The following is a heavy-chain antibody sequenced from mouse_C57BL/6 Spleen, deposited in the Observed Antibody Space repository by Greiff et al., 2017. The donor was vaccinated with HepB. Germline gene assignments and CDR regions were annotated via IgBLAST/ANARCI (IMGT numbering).Heavy chain of an antibody. CDR3: ARTRYLLGY. V-gene: IGHV1-19*01. J-gene: IGHJ2*01. D-gene: IGHD5-1*01. Sequence: VQLKQSGPVLVKPGASVKMSCKASGYTFTDYYMNWVKQSHGKSLEWIGVINPYNGGTSYNQKFKGKATLTVDKSSSTAYMELNSLTSEDSAVYYCARTRYLLGYWGQGTTLTVSS. CDR1: GYTFTDYY. CDR2: INPYNGGT.